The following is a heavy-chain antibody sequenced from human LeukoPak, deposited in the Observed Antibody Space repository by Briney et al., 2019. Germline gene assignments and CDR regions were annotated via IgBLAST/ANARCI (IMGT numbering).Heavy chain of an antibody. Sequence: ASVKVSCKASGYTFASYGISWVRQAPGQGLEWMGWISAYNGNTNYAQKLQGRVTMTTDISTSTAYMELRSLRSDDTAVYYCARDPRRGQQLVHFDYWGQGTLVTVSS. CDR3: ARDPRRGQQLVHFDY. J-gene: IGHJ4*02. D-gene: IGHD6-13*01. CDR1: GYTFASYG. CDR2: ISAYNGNT. V-gene: IGHV1-18*01.